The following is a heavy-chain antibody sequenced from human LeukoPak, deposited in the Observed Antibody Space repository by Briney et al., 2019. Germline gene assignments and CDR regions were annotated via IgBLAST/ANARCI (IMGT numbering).Heavy chain of an antibody. CDR2: ISGGSGDRT. J-gene: IGHJ4*02. D-gene: IGHD2-21*01. CDR1: GFTFSSYA. Sequence: GGSLRLSCAVSGFTFSSYAMSWVRQAPGKGLEWVSAISGGSGDRTYYADSVKGRFTILRDNSKNTLYLQMNSLRAEDTAVYYCAKDAIGVASPHYWGQGTLVTVSS. CDR3: AKDAIGVASPHY. V-gene: IGHV3-23*01.